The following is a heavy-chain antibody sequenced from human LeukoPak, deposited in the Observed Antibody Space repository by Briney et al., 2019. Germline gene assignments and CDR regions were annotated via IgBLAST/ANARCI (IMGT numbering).Heavy chain of an antibody. Sequence: GGSLRLSCAASAFTFSKYAMSWVRQAPGKGLEWVSAISSSGSSTYYADSVKGRFTIPRDNSKNTLYLQMNSLRAEDTAVYYCAKESFIPYRYHSSGYIDYWGQGTLVTVSS. CDR2: ISSSGSST. CDR3: AKESFIPYRYHSSGYIDY. D-gene: IGHD3-22*01. V-gene: IGHV3-23*01. CDR1: AFTFSKYA. J-gene: IGHJ4*02.